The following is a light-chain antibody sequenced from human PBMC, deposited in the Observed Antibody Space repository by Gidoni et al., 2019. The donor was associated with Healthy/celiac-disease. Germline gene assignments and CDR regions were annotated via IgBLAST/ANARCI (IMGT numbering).Light chain of an antibody. CDR3: QQYYSTPYT. Sequence: DIVMTQSPASLAVSLGERATINCKSSQSVLYSSNNKNYLAWYQQKPGQPPKLLIYWASTRESGVPDRVSGSGSGTDFTLTISSLQAEDVAVYYCQQYYSTPYTFXQXTKLEIK. V-gene: IGKV4-1*01. CDR2: WAS. CDR1: QSVLYSSNNKNY. J-gene: IGKJ2*01.